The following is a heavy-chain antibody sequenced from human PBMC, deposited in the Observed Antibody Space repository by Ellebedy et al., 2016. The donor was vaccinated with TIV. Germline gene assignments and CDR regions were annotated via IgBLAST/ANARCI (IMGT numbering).Heavy chain of an antibody. CDR1: GFNFRSYW. J-gene: IGHJ5*02. D-gene: IGHD4-17*01. CDR3: ARRASYGDYAVQVNPWFDR. Sequence: HPGGSLRLSCAASGFNFRSYWMTWVRQAPGKGLEWVAKIRQEGDEIYYVESVKGRFTISRDNAKNSLFLQMNSLRVEDTAVYYCARRASYGDYAVQVNPWFDRWGQGTLVTVYS. CDR2: IRQEGDEI. V-gene: IGHV3-7*01.